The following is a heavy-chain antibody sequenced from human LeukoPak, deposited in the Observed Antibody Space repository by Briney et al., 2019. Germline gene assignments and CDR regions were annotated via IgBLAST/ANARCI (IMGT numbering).Heavy chain of an antibody. J-gene: IGHJ6*02. V-gene: IGHV4-30-4*01. Sequence: SETLSLTCTVSGGSISSGDYYWSWIRQPPGKGLEWIGDIYYTGTTFYNPSLKSRVSMSVDRSKSQFSLRLSSVAAADTAVYYCARDSPVTPIYYYGLDVWGQGTRSPSL. CDR2: IYYTGTT. CDR3: ARDSPVTPIYYYGLDV. CDR1: GGSISSGDYY. D-gene: IGHD4-17*01.